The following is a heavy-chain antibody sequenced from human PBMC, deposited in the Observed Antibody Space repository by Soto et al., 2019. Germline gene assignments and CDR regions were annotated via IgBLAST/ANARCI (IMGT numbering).Heavy chain of an antibody. Sequence: PAETLSLTCAVHGGYLSGYDWCWTRHLLRKGVEGIGETNHGGSTNDNPSLKSRVTISVDTSKNQFSLKLSSVTAADTAVYYCARAVYSYDYKPNYYIDYWGQGTQVTVSS. J-gene: IGHJ4*02. D-gene: IGHD5-18*01. CDR3: ARAVYSYDYKPNYYIDY. CDR1: GGYLSGYD. V-gene: IGHV4-34*05. CDR2: TNHGGST.